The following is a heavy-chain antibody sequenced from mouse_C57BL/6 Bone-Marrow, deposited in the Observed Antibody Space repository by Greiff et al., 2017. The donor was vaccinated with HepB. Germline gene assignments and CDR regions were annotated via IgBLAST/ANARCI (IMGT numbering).Heavy chain of an antibody. D-gene: IGHD2-3*01. CDR2: INPGSGGT. V-gene: IGHV1-54*01. J-gene: IGHJ3*01. Sequence: VQLQQSGAELVRPGPSVKVSCKASGYAFTYYLIEWVKQRPGQGLEWIGVINPGSGGTNYNEKFKGKSTLTADKSSSTAYMQLSSLTSEDSAVYFCARPLCGYYWWAWFAYWGQGTLVTVSA. CDR1: GYAFTYYL. CDR3: ARPLCGYYWWAWFAY.